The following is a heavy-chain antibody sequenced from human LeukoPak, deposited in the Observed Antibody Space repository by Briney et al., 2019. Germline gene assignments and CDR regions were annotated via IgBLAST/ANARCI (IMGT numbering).Heavy chain of an antibody. CDR1: GFSFSSYW. CDR3: VRDTYGPSDS. V-gene: IGHV3-7*01. D-gene: IGHD3-10*01. Sequence: GGSLRLSCAASGFSFSSYWMSWVRQAPGKGLEWVANIKQDGSEKYYVDSVKGRFTISRDNAKNSLYLQMNSLRAEDTAVYFCVRDTYGPSDSWGQGTLVTVSS. J-gene: IGHJ4*02. CDR2: IKQDGSEK.